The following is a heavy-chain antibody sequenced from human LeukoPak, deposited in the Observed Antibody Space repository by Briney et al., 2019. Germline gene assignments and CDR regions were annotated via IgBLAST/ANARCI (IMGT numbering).Heavy chain of an antibody. CDR2: ISGYTGNT. CDR3: VRDTPHYYESSGFDY. V-gene: IGHV1-18*01. CDR1: GYIFNSYG. J-gene: IGHJ4*02. D-gene: IGHD3-22*01. Sequence: ASVKVSCKASGYIFNSYGVSWVRQAPGQGLEWMGWISGYTGNTNYAQRFQGRVTMTTDTSTNTAYTELRSLRSYDTAVYYCVRDTPHYYESSGFDYWGQGTLVTVSS.